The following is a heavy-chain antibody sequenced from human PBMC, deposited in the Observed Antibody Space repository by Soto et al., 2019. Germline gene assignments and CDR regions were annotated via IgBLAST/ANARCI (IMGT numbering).Heavy chain of an antibody. CDR1: GFTFSSYA. CDR3: AKLAGIGWRYYYYGMDV. D-gene: IGHD6-13*01. V-gene: IGHV3-23*01. J-gene: IGHJ6*02. Sequence: EVQLLESGGGLVQPGGSLRLSCAASGFTFSSYAMSWVRQAPGKGLEWVSAISGSGGSTYYADSVKGRFTISRDNSKHTLYLQMNSLRAEDTAVYYCAKLAGIGWRYYYYGMDVWGQGTTVTVSS. CDR2: ISGSGGST.